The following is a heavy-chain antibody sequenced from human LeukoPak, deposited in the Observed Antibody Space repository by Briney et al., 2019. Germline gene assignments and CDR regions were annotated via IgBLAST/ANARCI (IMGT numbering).Heavy chain of an antibody. J-gene: IGHJ4*02. D-gene: IGHD1-26*01. Sequence: PSETLSLTCTVSGGSISSYYWSWIRQPPGKGLEWIGYIYYSGSTNYNPSLKSRVTISVDTSKNQFSLKLSSVTAADTAVYYCASLVGATRQAYFDYWGQGTLVTVSS. CDR2: IYYSGST. CDR3: ASLVGATRQAYFDY. V-gene: IGHV4-59*01. CDR1: GGSISSYY.